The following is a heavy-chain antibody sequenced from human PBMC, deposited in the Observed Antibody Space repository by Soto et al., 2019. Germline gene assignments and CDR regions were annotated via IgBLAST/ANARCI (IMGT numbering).Heavy chain of an antibody. J-gene: IGHJ4*02. Sequence: QVQLQESGPGLVKPSQTLSLTCTVSGGSISSGDYYWSWIRQPPGKGLEWLGYIYYSGSTYYKPSLKRRVTISVDTSKNQFSRKLSSVTAADTAVYYCARDRVVSPSEGSGSFFDYWGQGTLVTVSS. V-gene: IGHV4-30-4*01. D-gene: IGHD3-10*01. CDR2: IYYSGST. CDR1: GGSISSGDYY. CDR3: ARDRVVSPSEGSGSFFDY.